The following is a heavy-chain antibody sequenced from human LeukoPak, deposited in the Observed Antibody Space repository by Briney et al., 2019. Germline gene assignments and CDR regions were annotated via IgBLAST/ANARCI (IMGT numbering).Heavy chain of an antibody. CDR1: GYTFTSYG. CDR2: ISAYNGNT. D-gene: IGHD2-21*02. V-gene: IGHV1-18*01. Sequence: ASVKVSCKASGYTFTSYGISWVRQAPGQGLEWMGWISAYNGNTNYAQELQGRVTMTTDTSTSTAYMELRSLRSDDTAVYYCARVAYCGGDCPVGYYYYMDVWGKGTTVTISS. CDR3: ARVAYCGGDCPVGYYYYMDV. J-gene: IGHJ6*03.